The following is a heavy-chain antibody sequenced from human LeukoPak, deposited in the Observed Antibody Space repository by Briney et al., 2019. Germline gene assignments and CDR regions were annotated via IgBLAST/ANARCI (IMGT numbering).Heavy chain of an antibody. D-gene: IGHD2-8*01. J-gene: IGHJ4*02. CDR1: GFTFSTYG. CDR2: IQNDGSNK. Sequence: GGSLRLSCAASGFTFSTYGMHWVRQAPGKGLEWVAFIQNDGSNKYYTDSVKGRFTISRDNSKNTLYLQMNSLRAEDTAVYYCAKDQGYFTSAGYWGQGTLVTVSS. CDR3: AKDQGYFTSAGY. V-gene: IGHV3-30*02.